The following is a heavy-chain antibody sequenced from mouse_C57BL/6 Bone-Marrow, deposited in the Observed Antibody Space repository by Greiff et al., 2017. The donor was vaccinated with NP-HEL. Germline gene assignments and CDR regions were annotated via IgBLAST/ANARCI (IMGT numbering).Heavy chain of an antibody. CDR1: GYTFTSYW. CDR3: ARDGYYVYFDY. J-gene: IGHJ2*01. V-gene: IGHV1-64*01. D-gene: IGHD2-3*01. CDR2: IHPNSGST. Sequence: VQLQQPGAELVKPGASVKLSCKASGYTFTSYWIHWVKQRPGQGLEWIGMIHPNSGSTNYNEKFKSKATLTVDKSSSTAYMQLSSLTSEDSAVYYCARDGYYVYFDYWGQGTTLTVSS.